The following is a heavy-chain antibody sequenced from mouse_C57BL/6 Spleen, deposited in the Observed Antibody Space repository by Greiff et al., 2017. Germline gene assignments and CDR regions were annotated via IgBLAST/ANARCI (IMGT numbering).Heavy chain of an antibody. Sequence: VQLQQPGAELVMPGASVKLSCKASGYTFTSYWMHWVKQRPGQGLEWIGEIDPSDSYTNYNQKFKGKSTLTVDKSSSTAYMQLSSLTSEDSAVYYCARTYDGGAIDYWGQGTSVTVSS. CDR1: GYTFTSYW. V-gene: IGHV1-69*01. CDR3: ARTYDGGAIDY. D-gene: IGHD2-12*01. J-gene: IGHJ4*01. CDR2: IDPSDSYT.